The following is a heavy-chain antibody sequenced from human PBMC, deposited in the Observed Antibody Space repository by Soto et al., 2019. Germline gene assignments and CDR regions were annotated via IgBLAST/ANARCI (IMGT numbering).Heavy chain of an antibody. CDR3: ARDNPISSLDY. V-gene: IGHV4-59*01. J-gene: IGHJ4*02. CDR1: GGSISSNY. CDR2: IYYSGST. Sequence: SETLSLTCTVSGGSISSNYWSWIRQPPGKGLEWIGYIYYSGSTNYNPSLKSRVTISVDTSKNQFSLKLSSVTAADTAVYYCARDNPISSLDYWGQGTLVTVSS.